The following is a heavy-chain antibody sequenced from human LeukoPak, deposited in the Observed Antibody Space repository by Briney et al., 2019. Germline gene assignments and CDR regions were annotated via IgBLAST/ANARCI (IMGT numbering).Heavy chain of an antibody. J-gene: IGHJ2*01. V-gene: IGHV3-66*01. D-gene: IGHD3-22*01. Sequence: PGGSLRLSCAASGFTVSSNYMSWVRQAPGKGLEWVSVIYGGSSTYYADSVKGRFTISRDNAKNSPYLQMNSLRAEDTAVYYCARSFITGMGYFDLWGRGTLVTVSS. CDR3: ARSFITGMGYFDL. CDR2: IYGGSST. CDR1: GFTVSSNY.